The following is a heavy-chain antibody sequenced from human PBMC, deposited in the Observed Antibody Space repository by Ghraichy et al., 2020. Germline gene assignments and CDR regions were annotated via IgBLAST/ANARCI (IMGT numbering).Heavy chain of an antibody. Sequence: GGSLRLSCAASGFTFDDYTMHWVRQAPGKGLEWLSLISRDGGSTYYADSVRGRFTISRDNIKNSLYLQMDSLRSEDTALYYCPKSTPSTVTTSDFWGRGTLVTVSS. CDR3: PKSTPSTVTTSDF. CDR2: ISRDGGST. J-gene: IGHJ4*02. CDR1: GFTFDDYT. D-gene: IGHD4-17*01. V-gene: IGHV3-43*01.